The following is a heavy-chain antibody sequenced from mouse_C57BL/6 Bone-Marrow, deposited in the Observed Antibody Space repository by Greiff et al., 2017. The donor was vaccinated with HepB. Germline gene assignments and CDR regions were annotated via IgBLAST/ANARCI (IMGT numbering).Heavy chain of an antibody. J-gene: IGHJ3*01. CDR3: ARGELGFAD. D-gene: IGHD4-1*01. V-gene: IGHV1-61*01. Sequence: QVQLQQPGAELVRPGSSVKLSCTASGYTFTSYWMDWVKQRPGQGLEWIGNIYPSDSETHYNQKFKDKATLTVDKSSSTAYMQLSSLTSEDSAVYYCARGELGFADWGQGTLVTVSA. CDR1: GYTFTSYW. CDR2: IYPSDSET.